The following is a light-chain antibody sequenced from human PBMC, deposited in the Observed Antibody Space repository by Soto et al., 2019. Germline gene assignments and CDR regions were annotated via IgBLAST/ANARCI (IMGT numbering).Light chain of an antibody. CDR1: SSDVGAYNY. CDR3: SSHAGSSNYV. Sequence: QSALTQPPSAAGSPGQAVTISCTGTSSDVGAYNYVSWYQQHPGKAPKLMIYEVSKRPSGVPDRFSGSKSGNTASLTVSGLQAEDEADYSCSSHAGSSNYVFGTGTKVTVL. CDR2: EVS. V-gene: IGLV2-8*01. J-gene: IGLJ1*01.